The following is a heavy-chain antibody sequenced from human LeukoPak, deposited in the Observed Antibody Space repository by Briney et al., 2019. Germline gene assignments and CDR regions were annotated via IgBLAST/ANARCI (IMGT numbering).Heavy chain of an antibody. V-gene: IGHV2-70*11. CDR3: ARIRDIRYYYGLDV. Sequence: SGPTLVNPTQTLTLTCTFSGFSLSTSGMSVSWIRQPPGKGLEWLARIDWDDDKYYSTSLKTRLTISKDTSKNQVVLTMTNMDPVDTATYYCARIRDIRYYYGLDVWGQGTTVTVSS. J-gene: IGHJ6*02. CDR2: IDWDDDK. D-gene: IGHD3-9*01. CDR1: GFSLSTSGMS.